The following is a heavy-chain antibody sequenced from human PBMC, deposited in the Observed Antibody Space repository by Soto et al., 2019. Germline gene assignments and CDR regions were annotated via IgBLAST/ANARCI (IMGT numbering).Heavy chain of an antibody. J-gene: IGHJ4*01. V-gene: IGHV3-74*01. Sequence: PVVLLRLCWGAAGGKFSGFGVSWISKSPGKGLMWVSRISPDGDSKSYTDSVKGRFTISRDNAKNSLYLQMNSLRAEDTAVYYCAPLSRFALAYWGQGTLVTVS. CDR2: ISPDGDSK. CDR1: GGKFSGFG. D-gene: IGHD3-10*01. CDR3: APLSRFALAY.